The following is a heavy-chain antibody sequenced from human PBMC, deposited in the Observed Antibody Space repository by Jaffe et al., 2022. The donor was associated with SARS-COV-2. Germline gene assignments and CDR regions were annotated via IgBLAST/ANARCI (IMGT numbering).Heavy chain of an antibody. CDR1: GFIFSDFG. CDR3: AKDVGPCRTSNCYERGHDS. D-gene: IGHD2-2*01. V-gene: IGHV3-23*01. Sequence: EVQLSESGGGLVQPGGSLRLSCAASGFIFSDFGMRWVRQAPGQGLEWVSFISGDGTNTHYADSVKGRFTISRDSSKNIVYLEMNSLRDDDTAVYYCAKDVGPCRTSNCYERGHDSWGQGTLVTVSS. J-gene: IGHJ4*02. CDR2: ISGDGTNT.